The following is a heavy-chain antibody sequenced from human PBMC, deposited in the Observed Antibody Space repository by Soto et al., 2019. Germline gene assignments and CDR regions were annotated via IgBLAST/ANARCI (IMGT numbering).Heavy chain of an antibody. CDR2: MNPNSGNT. CDR3: ARGEDFYDFWSGYYRWFDP. D-gene: IGHD3-3*01. J-gene: IGHJ5*02. CDR1: GYTFTSYD. Sequence: GASVKVSCKASGYTFTSYDINWVRQATGQGLEWMGWMNPNSGNTGYAQKFQGRVTMTRNTSISTAYMELSSLRSEDTAVYYCARGEDFYDFWSGYYRWFDPWGQGTLVTVSS. V-gene: IGHV1-8*01.